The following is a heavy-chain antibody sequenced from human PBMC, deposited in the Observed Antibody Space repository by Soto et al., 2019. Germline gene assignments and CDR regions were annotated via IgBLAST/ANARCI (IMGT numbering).Heavy chain of an antibody. CDR3: ARDGEGTRRDY. J-gene: IGHJ4*02. CDR1: GGSISSSSYY. D-gene: IGHD1-1*01. V-gene: IGHV4-39*01. Sequence: QLQLQESGPGLVKPSETLSLTCTVSGGSISSSSYYWGWIRQPPGKGLEWIGSIYYSGSTYYNPSLTSRVTISVDTSENQFSLKLSSVTAADTAVYYCARDGEGTRRDYWGQGTLVTVSS. CDR2: IYYSGST.